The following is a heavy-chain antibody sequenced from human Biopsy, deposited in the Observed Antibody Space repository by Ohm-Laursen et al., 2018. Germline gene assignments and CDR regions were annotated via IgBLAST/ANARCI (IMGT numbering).Heavy chain of an antibody. J-gene: IGHJ5*02. D-gene: IGHD1-26*01. CDR1: GYTFTDYF. Sequence: AASVKVSCKASGYTFTDYFLHWVRQAPGQGPEWMGWISPSSGGTNYAQKFQGRVTMIRDTSATTGYMGLSSLRSDDTAVYFCARGGGGILWLGKPSGRYFDAWGQGTLVTVSP. CDR3: ARGGGGILWLGKPSGRYFDA. V-gene: IGHV1-2*02. CDR2: ISPSSGGT.